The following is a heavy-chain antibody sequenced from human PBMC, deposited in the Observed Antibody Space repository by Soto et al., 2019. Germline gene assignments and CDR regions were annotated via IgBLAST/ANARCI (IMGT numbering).Heavy chain of an antibody. V-gene: IGHV4-31*03. CDR3: ARVGAVAGLFDY. Sequence: PSETLSLTCTVSGGSISSGGYYWSWIRQHPGKGLEWIGYIYYSGSTYYNPSLKSRVTISVDTSKNQFSLKLSSVTAADTAVYYCARVGAVAGLFDYWGQGTLVTVSS. J-gene: IGHJ4*02. CDR2: IYYSGST. D-gene: IGHD6-19*01. CDR1: GGSISSGGYY.